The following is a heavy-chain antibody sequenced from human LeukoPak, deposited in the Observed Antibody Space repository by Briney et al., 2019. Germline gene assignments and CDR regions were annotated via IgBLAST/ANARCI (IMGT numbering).Heavy chain of an antibody. V-gene: IGHV1-8*03. CDR2: MNPNSGNT. CDR1: RYTFTSYD. D-gene: IGHD6-13*01. CDR3: AGVGIAAAGGLDY. Sequence: ASVKVSCKASRYTFTSYDINWVRQATGQGLEWMGWMNPNSGNTGYAQKFQGRVTITRNTSISTAYMELSSLRSEDTAVYYCAGVGIAAAGGLDYWGQGTLVTVSS. J-gene: IGHJ4*02.